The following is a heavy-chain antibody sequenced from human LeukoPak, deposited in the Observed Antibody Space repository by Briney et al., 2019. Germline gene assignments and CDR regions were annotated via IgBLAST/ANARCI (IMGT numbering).Heavy chain of an antibody. J-gene: IGHJ4*02. CDR3: AKEVRSGSSRPENFDY. D-gene: IGHD1-26*01. V-gene: IGHV3-23*01. CDR2: IIGRGDTT. CDR1: GFTFSSYA. Sequence: GGSLRLSCAASGFTFSSYAMSWVRQAPGKGLEWVSAIIGRGDTTYYADSVKGRFSISRDNSKNTLYLQMNSLRAEDTGVYYCAKEVRSGSSRPENFDYWGQGTLVTVSS.